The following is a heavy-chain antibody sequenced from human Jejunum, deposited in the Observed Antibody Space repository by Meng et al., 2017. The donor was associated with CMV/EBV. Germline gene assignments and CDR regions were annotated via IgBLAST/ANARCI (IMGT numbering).Heavy chain of an antibody. D-gene: IGHD2-2*01. J-gene: IGHJ4*02. CDR2: ISDRGSTI. V-gene: IGHV3-48*03. CDR1: NSYE. Sequence: NSYEMNWVRHAPGRGLEWISYISDRGSTIFYADSVKGRFTTSRDNAKNSLYLQMDSLRAEDTAVYYCARDKGYCSSTTCYGSWDYWGQGTLVTVSS. CDR3: ARDKGYCSSTTCYGSWDY.